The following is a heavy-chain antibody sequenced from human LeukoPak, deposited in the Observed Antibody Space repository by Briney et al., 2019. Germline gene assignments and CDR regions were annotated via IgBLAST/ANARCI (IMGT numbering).Heavy chain of an antibody. V-gene: IGHV4-59*12. CDR3: ARGMDDFWSGYWYYFDY. CDR2: IYYSGST. J-gene: IGHJ4*02. D-gene: IGHD3-3*01. Sequence: SETLSLTCPVSGGSISSYYWSWIRQPPGKGLEWIGYIYYSGSTNYNPSLKSRVTISVDTSKNQFSLKLSSVTAADTAVYYCARGMDDFWSGYWYYFDYWGQGTLVTVSS. CDR1: GGSISSYY.